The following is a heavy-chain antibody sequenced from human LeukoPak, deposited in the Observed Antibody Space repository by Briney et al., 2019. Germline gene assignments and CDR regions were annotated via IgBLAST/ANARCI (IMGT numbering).Heavy chain of an antibody. Sequence: PGGSLRLSCAAFGFTLDNYAMHWVRQAPGKGLEWASIISWNSANIAYADSVKGRFTTSRDNAKNSLYLQMNSLRPEDMALYYCVKDTSGASQYFQYWGHGTVVTVSS. CDR2: ISWNSANI. J-gene: IGHJ1*01. CDR1: GFTLDNYA. CDR3: VKDTSGASQYFQY. V-gene: IGHV3-9*03. D-gene: IGHD2-15*01.